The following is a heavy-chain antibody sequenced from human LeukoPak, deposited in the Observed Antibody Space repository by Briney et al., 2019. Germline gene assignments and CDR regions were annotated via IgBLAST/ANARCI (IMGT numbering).Heavy chain of an antibody. D-gene: IGHD5-12*01. CDR3: ARVRRGYSGRTTPQNNWFDS. CDR2: IYHSGST. Sequence: SETLSLTCTVSGYSISSGYYWGWIRQPPGKGLEWIGSIYHSGSTYYNPSLKSRVTISVDTSKNQFSLKLSSVTAADTAVYYCARVRRGYSGRTTPQNNWFDSWGQGTLVTVSS. CDR1: GYSISSGYY. V-gene: IGHV4-38-2*02. J-gene: IGHJ5*01.